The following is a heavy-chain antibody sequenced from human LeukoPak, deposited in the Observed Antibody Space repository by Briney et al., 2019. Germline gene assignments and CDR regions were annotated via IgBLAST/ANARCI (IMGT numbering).Heavy chain of an antibody. J-gene: IGHJ4*02. D-gene: IGHD3-10*01. V-gene: IGHV1-24*01. CDR1: GYTLTELS. CDR3: ATSFTLLWFGEFPD. Sequence: ASVKVSCKVSGYTLTELSMHWVRQAPGKGLGWMGGFDPEDGETIYAQKFQGRVTMTEDTSTDTAYMELSSLRSEDTDVYYCATSFTLLWFGEFPDWGQGTLVTVSS. CDR2: FDPEDGET.